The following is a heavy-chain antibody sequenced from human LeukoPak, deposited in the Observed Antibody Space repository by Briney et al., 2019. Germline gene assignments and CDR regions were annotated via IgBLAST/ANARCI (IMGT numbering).Heavy chain of an antibody. CDR2: IIPIFGTA. CDR3: ARDSVVPAAIGPGRGGGLNFMYNWFDP. D-gene: IGHD2-2*01. J-gene: IGHJ5*02. CDR1: GGTFSSYA. Sequence: GASVKVSCKASGGTFSSYAISWVRQAPGQGLEWMGGIIPIFGTANYAQKFQGRVTITADESTSTAYMELSSLRSEDTAVYYCARDSVVPAAIGPGRGGGLNFMYNWFDPWGQGTLVTVSS. V-gene: IGHV1-69*13.